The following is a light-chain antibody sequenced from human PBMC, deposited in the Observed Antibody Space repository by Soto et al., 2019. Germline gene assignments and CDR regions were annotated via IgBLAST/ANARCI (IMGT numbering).Light chain of an antibody. CDR1: QDISNY. J-gene: IGKJ4*01. Sequence: DIQMTHSPSSLSASVGDRVTITCQASQDISNYLNWYQQKPGKAPKLLIYDASNLETGVPSRFSGRGSGTDFTFTISSLQPEDIATYYCQQYDNPPLTLGGGTKVEIK. CDR3: QQYDNPPLT. V-gene: IGKV1-33*01. CDR2: DAS.